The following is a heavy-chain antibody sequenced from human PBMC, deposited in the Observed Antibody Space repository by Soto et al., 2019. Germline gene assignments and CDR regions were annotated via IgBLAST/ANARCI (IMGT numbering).Heavy chain of an antibody. D-gene: IGHD2-2*01. V-gene: IGHV3-23*01. CDR1: GFTFSSYA. J-gene: IGHJ4*02. CDR2: ISGSGGST. CDR3: AKDPRGYCSSTGCYDDFDH. Sequence: EVQLLESGGGLVQPGGSLRLSCAASGFTFSSYAMSWVRQAPGKGLEWVSAISGSGGSTYYADSVKGRFTISRDNSKNTLYLQMNSLRAEDTAVYYCAKDPRGYCSSTGCYDDFDHWGQGTLVTVSS.